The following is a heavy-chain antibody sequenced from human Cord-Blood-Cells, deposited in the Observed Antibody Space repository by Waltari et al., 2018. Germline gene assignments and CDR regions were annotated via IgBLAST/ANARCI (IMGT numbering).Heavy chain of an antibody. J-gene: IGHJ5*02. D-gene: IGHD2-2*01. Sequence: EVQLVQSGAEVKKPGESLTISCKGSGYSFTSYWIGWVRQMPGKGLEWLGIIYPGDSDTRYSPSFQGQVTISADKSISTAYLQWSSLKASDTAMYYCARTHCSSTSCYGYNWFDPWGQGTLVTVSS. V-gene: IGHV5-51*01. CDR3: ARTHCSSTSCYGYNWFDP. CDR2: IYPGDSDT. CDR1: GYSFTSYW.